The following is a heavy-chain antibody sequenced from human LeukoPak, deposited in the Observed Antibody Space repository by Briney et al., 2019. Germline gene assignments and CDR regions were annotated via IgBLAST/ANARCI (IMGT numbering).Heavy chain of an antibody. D-gene: IGHD1-26*01. Sequence: PGRSLRLSCAASGFTFSSYGMHWVRQAPGKGLEWVAVISYDGSNKYYADSVKGRFTISRDNAKSSLYLQMNSLRAEDTAVYYCAREARATPDFWGQGTVVTVSS. V-gene: IGHV3-30*03. CDR2: ISYDGSNK. J-gene: IGHJ4*02. CDR1: GFTFSSYG. CDR3: AREARATPDF.